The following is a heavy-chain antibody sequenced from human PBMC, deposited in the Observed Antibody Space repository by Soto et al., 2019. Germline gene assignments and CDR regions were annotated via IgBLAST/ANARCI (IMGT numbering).Heavy chain of an antibody. V-gene: IGHV4-34*01. CDR1: GGSFSGYY. CDR2: INHSGST. Sequence: SETLSLTCAGYGGSFSGYYWSWIRQPPGKGLEWIGEINHSGSTNYNPSLKSRVTISVDTSKNQFSLKLSSVTAADTAVYYCARGRVWYVSGYWFDPWGQGTLVTVSS. CDR3: ARGRVWYVSGYWFDP. J-gene: IGHJ5*02. D-gene: IGHD6-13*01.